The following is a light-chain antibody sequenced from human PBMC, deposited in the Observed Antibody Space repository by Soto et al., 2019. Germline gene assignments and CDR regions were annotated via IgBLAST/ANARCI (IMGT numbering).Light chain of an antibody. Sequence: EIVMTQSPATLSVSPGERATPSCRSSQSVSSNLAWYQQKPGQAPRLLIYAASTRSTGIPARFSGSGSGTEFTLTISSLQSEDYAVYYCQQRSNWPRWTFGQGTKVDIK. V-gene: IGKV3-15*01. J-gene: IGKJ1*01. CDR3: QQRSNWPRWT. CDR2: AAS. CDR1: QSVSSN.